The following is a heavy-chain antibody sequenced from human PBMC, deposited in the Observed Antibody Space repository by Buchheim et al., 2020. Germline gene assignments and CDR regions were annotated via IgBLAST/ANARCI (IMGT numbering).Heavy chain of an antibody. V-gene: IGHV4-4*07. CDR3: ARSSVGGMDV. J-gene: IGHJ6*02. Sequence: QVQLQESGPGLVKPSETLSLTCSISGDSISAYYWSWIRQPAGKGLEWIGRIYASGTTSYNPSLKSRVTMSVDTSKNQFSLKVYSVTAADTAVYYCARSSVGGMDVWGQGTT. CDR2: IYASGTT. CDR1: GDSISAYY.